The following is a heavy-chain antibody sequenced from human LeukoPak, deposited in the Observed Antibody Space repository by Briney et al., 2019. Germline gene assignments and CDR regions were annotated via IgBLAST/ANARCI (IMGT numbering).Heavy chain of an antibody. CDR3: ARDPTRYFDWSPGPYDAFDI. Sequence: SETLSLTCTVSGGSISSGDYYWSWIRQPPGKGLEWIGYIYYSGSTYYNPSLKSRVTISVDTSKNQFSLKLSSVTAADTAVYYCARDPTRYFDWSPGPYDAFDIWGQGTMITVSS. CDR1: GGSISSGDYY. D-gene: IGHD3-9*01. V-gene: IGHV4-30-4*01. CDR2: IYYSGST. J-gene: IGHJ3*02.